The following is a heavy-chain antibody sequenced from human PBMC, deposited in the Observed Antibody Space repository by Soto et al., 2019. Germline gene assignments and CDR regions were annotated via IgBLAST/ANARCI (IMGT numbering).Heavy chain of an antibody. CDR1: GGSVAGRGFY. Sequence: SETLSLTCTVSGGSVAGRGFYWTWIRQSPGKGLEWIGYSSDTGSTHYNPSLSGRITVSVDTSKSQFSLRLTSVTATDTAVYYCARENGGSWYFDVWGRGTLVSVSS. CDR3: ARENGGSWYFDV. V-gene: IGHV4-30-4*08. CDR2: SSDTGST. D-gene: IGHD3-16*01. J-gene: IGHJ2*01.